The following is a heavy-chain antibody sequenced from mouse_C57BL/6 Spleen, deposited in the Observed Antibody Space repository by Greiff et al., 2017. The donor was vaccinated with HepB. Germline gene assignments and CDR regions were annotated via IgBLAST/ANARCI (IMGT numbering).Heavy chain of an antibody. D-gene: IGHD2-12*01. CDR1: GFTFSDYY. CDR3: ARHNDGFDY. CDR2: ISNGVGST. Sequence: EVKLVESGGGLVQPGGSLKLSCAASGFTFSDYYMYWVRQTPEKRLEWVAYISNGVGSTYYPDTVKGRITTSRDNDKNTLYLQMSRLKSEDTAMYYCARHNDGFDYWGKGTTLTVSS. V-gene: IGHV5-12*01. J-gene: IGHJ2*01.